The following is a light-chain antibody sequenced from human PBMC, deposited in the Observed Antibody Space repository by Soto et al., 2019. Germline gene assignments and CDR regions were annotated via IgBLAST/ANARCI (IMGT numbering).Light chain of an antibody. CDR2: GDS. Sequence: QSVLTQPPSSSGSPGQSVTISCTGTSSDVGGYKYVSWYQQHPGKAPKLMICGDSKRPSGVPDRFAGSKSGNTASLTVSGLQAEDEADYYCSSYAGSNNWVFGGGTKLTVL. V-gene: IGLV2-8*01. CDR1: SSDVGGYKY. J-gene: IGLJ3*02. CDR3: SSYAGSNNWV.